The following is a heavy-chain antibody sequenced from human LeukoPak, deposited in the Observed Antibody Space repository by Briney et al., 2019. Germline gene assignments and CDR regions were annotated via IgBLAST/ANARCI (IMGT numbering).Heavy chain of an antibody. CDR1: AFTFSSYS. Sequence: GGSLRLSCAASAFTFSSYSMNWVRQAPGKGLEWVSSISSSGSYIYYADSVKGRFTISRDNAKNSLYLQMNSLRVEDTAVYYCASWGEGALDNWGQGTLVTVSS. V-gene: IGHV3-21*01. CDR2: ISSSGSYI. D-gene: IGHD1-26*01. J-gene: IGHJ4*02. CDR3: ASWGEGALDN.